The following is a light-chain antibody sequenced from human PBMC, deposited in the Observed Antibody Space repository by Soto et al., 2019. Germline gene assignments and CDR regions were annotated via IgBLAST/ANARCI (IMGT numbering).Light chain of an antibody. V-gene: IGKV3-20*01. CDR1: QTVTNDY. J-gene: IGKJ1*01. CDR3: QQYGSSPQA. Sequence: EIVLTQSPGTLSLSPGERATLSCRASQTVTNDYVAWFQKRPGQAPRLLIYGASSRDTAIPDRFSGSGSGTDFTLTISNLEPEDFAVYYCQQYGSSPQAFGQGTKVEIK. CDR2: GAS.